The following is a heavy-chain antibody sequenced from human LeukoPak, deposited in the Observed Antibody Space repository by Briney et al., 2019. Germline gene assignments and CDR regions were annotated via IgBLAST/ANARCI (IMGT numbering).Heavy chain of an antibody. CDR2: IYSGGST. CDR1: GFTVSSNY. V-gene: IGHV3-53*01. D-gene: IGHD6-19*01. J-gene: IGHJ4*02. CDR3: AKDLEQWLPTAFDY. Sequence: GGSLRLSCAASGFTVSSNYMSWVRQAPGKGLEWVSVIYSGGSTYYADSVKGRFTISRDNSKNTLYLQMNSLRAEDTAVYYCAKDLEQWLPTAFDYWGQGTLVTVSS.